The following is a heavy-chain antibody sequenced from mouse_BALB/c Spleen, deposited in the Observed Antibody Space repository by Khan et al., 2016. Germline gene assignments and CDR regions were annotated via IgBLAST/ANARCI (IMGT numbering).Heavy chain of an antibody. J-gene: IGHJ2*01. CDR3: ARDCYDGTDY. CDR1: GFTFTDYY. V-gene: IGHV7-3*02. D-gene: IGHD2-3*01. Sequence: EVELVESGGGLVQPGGSLRLSCATSGFTFTDYYMSWVRQPPGKALEWLGFIRNKANGYTTEYSASVKGRFTISRDNSQSILYLQMNTLRAEDSATYYCARDCYDGTDYWGQGTTLTVSS. CDR2: IRNKANGYTT.